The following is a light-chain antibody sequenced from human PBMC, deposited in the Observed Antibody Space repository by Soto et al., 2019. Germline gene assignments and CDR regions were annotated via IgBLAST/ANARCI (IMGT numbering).Light chain of an antibody. CDR2: GAS. CDR3: QQYDVTPPNT. Sequence: EIVLTQSPGTLSLSPGERATLSCRASQIVSSTYLAWFQQKAGQAPRLLIYGASTRATGIPDRFSGSGSGRDFTLTISGLEPEDFALYYCQQYDVTPPNTFGGGTKVEV. V-gene: IGKV3-20*01. J-gene: IGKJ4*01. CDR1: QIVSSTY.